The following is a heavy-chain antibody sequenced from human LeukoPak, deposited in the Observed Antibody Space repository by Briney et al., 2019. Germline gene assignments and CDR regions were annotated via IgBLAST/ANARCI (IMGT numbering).Heavy chain of an antibody. CDR2: ISSSSSYI. V-gene: IGHV3-21*01. Sequence: TPGGSLRLSCAASGFTFSSYSMNWVRQAPGKGLEWVSSISSSSSYIYYADSVKGRFTISRDNAKNSLYLQMNSLRAEDTAVYYCARDRDYGDYDPYYFDYWGQGTLVTASS. CDR1: GFTFSSYS. D-gene: IGHD4-17*01. CDR3: ARDRDYGDYDPYYFDY. J-gene: IGHJ4*02.